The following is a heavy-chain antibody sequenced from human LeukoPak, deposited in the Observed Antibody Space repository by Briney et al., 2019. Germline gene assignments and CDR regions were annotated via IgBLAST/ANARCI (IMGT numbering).Heavy chain of an antibody. J-gene: IGHJ5*02. Sequence: VAPVKVSCKASGGTFSSYAISWVRQAPGQGLEWMGRIIPILGIANYAQKFQGRVTITADKSTSTAYMELSSLRSEDTAVYYCARAAKDITMVRDNWFDPWGQGTLVTVSS. CDR1: GGTFSSYA. D-gene: IGHD3-10*01. V-gene: IGHV1-69*04. CDR2: IIPILGIA. CDR3: ARAAKDITMVRDNWFDP.